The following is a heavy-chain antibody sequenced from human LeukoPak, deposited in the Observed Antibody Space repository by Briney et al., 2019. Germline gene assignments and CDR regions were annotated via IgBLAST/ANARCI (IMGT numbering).Heavy chain of an antibody. V-gene: IGHV4-34*01. Sequence: SETLSLTCAVYGGSFSGYYWSWIRQPPGKGLEWIGEINHSGSTNYNPSLKSRVTISVDTSKNQFSLKLSSVTAADTAVYYCARVKVGATTFDYWGQGTLVTVSS. J-gene: IGHJ4*02. CDR3: ARVKVGATTFDY. CDR2: INHSGST. CDR1: GGSFSGYY. D-gene: IGHD1-26*01.